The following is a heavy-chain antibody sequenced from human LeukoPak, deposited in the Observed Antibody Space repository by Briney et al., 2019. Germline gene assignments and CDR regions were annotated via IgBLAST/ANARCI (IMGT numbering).Heavy chain of an antibody. D-gene: IGHD3-22*01. Sequence: GGSLRLSCAASGFTFSNAWMSWVRQAPGKGLEWVGRIKSKTDGGTTDYAAPVKGRFTISRDDSKNTLYLQMNSLKTEDTAVYYCTTDPDYYDSSGCLPSFDYWGQGTLVTVSS. J-gene: IGHJ4*02. CDR1: GFTFSNAW. V-gene: IGHV3-15*01. CDR3: TTDPDYYDSSGCLPSFDY. CDR2: IKSKTDGGTT.